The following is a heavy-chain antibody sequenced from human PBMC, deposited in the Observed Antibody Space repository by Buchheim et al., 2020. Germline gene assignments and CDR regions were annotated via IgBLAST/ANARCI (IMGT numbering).Heavy chain of an antibody. J-gene: IGHJ5*01. CDR1: GGSISTYY. V-gene: IGHV4-59*12. CDR2: VYYSGNN. Sequence: QVQLQESGPGLVKPSETLSLTCTVSGGSISTYYWNWIRQSPGKGLEWIGYVYYSGNNNYNPSLKSRVTMSVDTPKNQFSLQLRSVTAADTAVYYCARDRLRNWFDSWGQGTL. CDR3: ARDRLRNWFDS. D-gene: IGHD4-17*01.